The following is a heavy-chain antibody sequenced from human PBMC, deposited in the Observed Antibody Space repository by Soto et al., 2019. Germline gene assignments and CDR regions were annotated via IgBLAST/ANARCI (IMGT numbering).Heavy chain of an antibody. Sequence: GESLKISCKGSGYSFTSYWIGWVRQMPGKGLEWMGIIYPGDSDTRYSPSFQGQVTISADKSISTAYLQWSSLKASDTAMYYCARPREAGKNYYGVDVWGQGATVTVSS. V-gene: IGHV5-51*01. CDR1: GYSFTSYW. J-gene: IGHJ6*02. CDR2: IYPGDSDT. CDR3: ARPREAGKNYYGVDV. D-gene: IGHD6-19*01.